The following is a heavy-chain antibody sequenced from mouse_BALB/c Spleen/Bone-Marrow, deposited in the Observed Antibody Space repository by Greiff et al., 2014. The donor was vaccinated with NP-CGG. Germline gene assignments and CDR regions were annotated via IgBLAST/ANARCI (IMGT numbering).Heavy chain of an antibody. CDR3: ARSYYYGSSLYAMDY. CDR1: GFNIKDYY. Sequence: VHVKQSGAELVRPGALVELSCKASGFNIKDYYMHWVKQRPEQGLEWIGWIDPENGNTIYDPKFQGKASMTADTSSNTAYLQLSSLTSEDTAVYYCARSYYYGSSLYAMDYWGQGTSVTVSS. V-gene: IGHV14-1*02. J-gene: IGHJ4*01. CDR2: IDPENGNT. D-gene: IGHD1-1*01.